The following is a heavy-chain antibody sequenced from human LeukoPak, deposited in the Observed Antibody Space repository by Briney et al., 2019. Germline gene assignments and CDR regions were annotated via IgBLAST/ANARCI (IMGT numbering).Heavy chain of an antibody. J-gene: IGHJ4*02. Sequence: GGSLRLSCAASGFTFSSYAMNWVRQAPGKGLEWVSGIRDSGDTTYCADSVKGRRFTISRDNSKNTLYLQMNSVRAEDTAVYYCAKRYYDFPLDYWGQGTLVTVSS. CDR2: IRDSGDTT. D-gene: IGHD3-3*01. V-gene: IGHV3-23*01. CDR3: AKRYYDFPLDY. CDR1: GFTFSSYA.